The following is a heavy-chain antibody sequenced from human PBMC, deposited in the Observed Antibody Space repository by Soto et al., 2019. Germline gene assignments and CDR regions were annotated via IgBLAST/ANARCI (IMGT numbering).Heavy chain of an antibody. CDR2: ISSSSSYI. CDR1: GFSFSSYS. Sequence: PEGSLRRSCVASGFSFSSYSMNWVRQAPGKGLEWVSSISSSSSYIYYADSVKGRFTISRDNAKNSLYLQMNSLRAEDTAVYYCARVGGGYQLLHAFDIWGQGTMVIVSS. V-gene: IGHV3-21*01. CDR3: ARVGGGYQLLHAFDI. D-gene: IGHD2-2*01. J-gene: IGHJ3*02.